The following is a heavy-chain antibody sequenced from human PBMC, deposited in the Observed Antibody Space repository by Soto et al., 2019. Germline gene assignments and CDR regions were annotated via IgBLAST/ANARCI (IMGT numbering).Heavy chain of an antibody. Sequence: GGSLRLSCAASGFTFSNAWMSWVRQAPGKGLEWVGRIKSKTDGGTTDYAATVKGRFTIPRDDSKNTLYLQMNSLKTEETALYYFTTMVRGGGEIDYWGQGTLVTVSS. D-gene: IGHD3-10*01. J-gene: IGHJ4*02. CDR3: TTMVRGGGEIDY. CDR1: GFTFSNAW. V-gene: IGHV3-15*01. CDR2: IKSKTDGGTT.